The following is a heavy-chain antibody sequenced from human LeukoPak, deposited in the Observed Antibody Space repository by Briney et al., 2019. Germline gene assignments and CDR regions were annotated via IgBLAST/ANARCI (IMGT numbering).Heavy chain of an antibody. CDR2: ISYDGSNK. D-gene: IGHD3-3*01. CDR3: ARDSIPTYYDFWSGYNGNWFDP. V-gene: IGHV3-30-3*01. Sequence: PGGSLRLSCAASGFTFSSYAMRWVRQAPGKGLEWVAVISYDGSNKYYADSVKGRFTISRDNSKNTLYLQMNSLRAEDTAVYYCARDSIPTYYDFWSGYNGNWFDPWGQGTLVTVSS. CDR1: GFTFSSYA. J-gene: IGHJ5*02.